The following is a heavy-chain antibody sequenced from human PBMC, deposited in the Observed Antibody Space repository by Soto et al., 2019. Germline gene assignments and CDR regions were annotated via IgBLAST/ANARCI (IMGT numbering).Heavy chain of an antibody. D-gene: IGHD2-21*02. V-gene: IGHV2-5*02. J-gene: IGHJ5*02. Sequence: SGPTLVKPTQTLTLTCTFSGFSLSTSGVGVGWIRQPPGKALEWLALIYWDDDKRYSPSLKSRLTITKDTSKNQVVLTMTNMDPVDTATYYCAHSPPTSGGDFLINNWFDPWGQGTLVTVSS. CDR3: AHSPPTSGGDFLINNWFDP. CDR2: IYWDDDK. CDR1: GFSLSTSGVG.